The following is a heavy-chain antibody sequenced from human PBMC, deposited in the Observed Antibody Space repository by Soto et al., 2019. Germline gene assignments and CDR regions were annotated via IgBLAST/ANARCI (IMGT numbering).Heavy chain of an antibody. CDR1: VCTFSSYA. CDR3: AQDSAGTTAFEY. Sequence: VGSLRLSCAYSVCTFSSYAMSCVRHTPGKGLEWVSAISGSGGSTYYADSVKGRFTISRDNSKNTLYLQMNSLRVDDTAVYYCAQDSAGTTAFEYWGQRTLVSVSS. CDR2: ISGSGGST. J-gene: IGHJ4*02. D-gene: IGHD1-1*01. V-gene: IGHV3-23*01.